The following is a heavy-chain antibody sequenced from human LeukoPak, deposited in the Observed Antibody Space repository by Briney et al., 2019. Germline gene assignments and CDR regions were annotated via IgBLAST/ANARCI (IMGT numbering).Heavy chain of an antibody. D-gene: IGHD2/OR15-2a*01. V-gene: IGHV3-74*03. J-gene: IGHJ4*02. CDR3: ARVSFCPRCHFDY. CDR1: GFSFSSYW. CDR2: ISPDGSSA. Sequence: GGSLRLSCAASGFSFSSYWMHWVRQAPGKGLVWVARISPDGSSALSADSVRGRFTISRDNADNTLYLQLNSLRAEDAAVYYCARVSFCPRCHFDYWGQGTLVTVSS.